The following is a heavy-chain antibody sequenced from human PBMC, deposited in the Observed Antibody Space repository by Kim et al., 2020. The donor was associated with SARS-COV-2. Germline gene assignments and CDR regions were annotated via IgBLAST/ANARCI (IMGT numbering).Heavy chain of an antibody. Sequence: RYSPSFQAQVTISADKSISTAYLQWGSMKASDTAMYYCARLASNYVWFDPWGQGPLVTVSS. V-gene: IGHV5-51*01. D-gene: IGHD4-4*01. J-gene: IGHJ5*02. CDR3: ARLASNYVWFDP.